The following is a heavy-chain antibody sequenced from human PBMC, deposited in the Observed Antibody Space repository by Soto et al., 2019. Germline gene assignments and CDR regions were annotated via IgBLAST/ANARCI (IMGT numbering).Heavy chain of an antibody. D-gene: IGHD5-18*01. Sequence: GGSLRLSCAASGFTFSSYGMHWVRQAPGKGLEWVAVIWYDGSNKYYADSVKGRFTISRDNSKNTLYLQMNSLRAEDTAVYYCARDKIQEDGYFDYWGQGTLVTVSS. CDR2: IWYDGSNK. CDR3: ARDKIQEDGYFDY. CDR1: GFTFSSYG. J-gene: IGHJ4*02. V-gene: IGHV3-33*01.